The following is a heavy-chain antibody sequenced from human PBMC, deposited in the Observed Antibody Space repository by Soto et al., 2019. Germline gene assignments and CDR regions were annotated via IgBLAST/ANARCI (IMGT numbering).Heavy chain of an antibody. Sequence: EVQLVESGGGLVQPGGSLRLSCAASGFTFSSYAMHWVRQAPGKGLEYVSAISSNGGSTYYANSVKGRFTISRDNSKNTLYLQMGSLRAEDMAVYYCARGYSSGWYGVEFDYWGQGTLVTVSS. V-gene: IGHV3-64*01. D-gene: IGHD6-19*01. CDR3: ARGYSSGWYGVEFDY. CDR1: GFTFSSYA. CDR2: ISSNGGST. J-gene: IGHJ4*02.